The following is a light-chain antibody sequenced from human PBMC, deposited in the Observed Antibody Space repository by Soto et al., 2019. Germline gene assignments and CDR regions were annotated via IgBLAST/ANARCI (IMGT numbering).Light chain of an antibody. CDR2: WTS. CDR1: QSVLYSSNSKNY. J-gene: IGKJ4*01. V-gene: IGKV4-1*01. Sequence: DIVMTQSPDSLAVSLGERATINCKYSQSVLYSSNSKNYVAWYQQRPGQPPKLLIYWTSIRESGVPDRFSGSGSGTDFTLTISSLQAEDVAVYFCQQYYSPPLTFGGGTKVEIK. CDR3: QQYYSPPLT.